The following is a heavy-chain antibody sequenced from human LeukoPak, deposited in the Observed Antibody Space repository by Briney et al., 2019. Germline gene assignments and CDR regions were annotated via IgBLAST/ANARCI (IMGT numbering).Heavy chain of an antibody. CDR1: GGSISSYY. Sequence: SETLSLTCTVSGGSISSYYWSWIRQPPGKGLEWIGYIYYSGSTNYNPSLKSRVTISVDTSKNQFSLKLSSVTAADTAVYYCARDHGSGSWYGDAFDIWGQGTTVTVSS. CDR2: IYYSGST. J-gene: IGHJ3*02. V-gene: IGHV4-59*01. CDR3: ARDHGSGSWYGDAFDI. D-gene: IGHD6-13*01.